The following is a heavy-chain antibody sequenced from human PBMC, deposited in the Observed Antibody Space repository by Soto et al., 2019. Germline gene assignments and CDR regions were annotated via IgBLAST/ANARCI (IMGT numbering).Heavy chain of an antibody. CDR1: GFTFSSYA. V-gene: IGHV3-23*01. Sequence: EVQLLESGGGLVQPGGSLRLSCAASGFTFSSYAMSWVRQAPGKGLEWVSAISGSGGSTYYADSVKGRFTISRDNSKNMLYLQSNSLRAEDTVVYYCATDGLGSGRWLQLPFFYFDYWCQGTLVTVSS. D-gene: IGHD5-12*01. CDR3: ATDGLGSGRWLQLPFFYFDY. CDR2: ISGSGGST. J-gene: IGHJ4*02.